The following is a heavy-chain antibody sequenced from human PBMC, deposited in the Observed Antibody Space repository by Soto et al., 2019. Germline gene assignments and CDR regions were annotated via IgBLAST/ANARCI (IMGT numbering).Heavy chain of an antibody. J-gene: IGHJ6*02. Sequence: PGGSLRLSCAASGFTFSSYGMHWVRQAPGKGLEWVAVISYDGSNKYYADSVKGRFTISRDNSKNTLYLQMNSLRAEDTAVYYCAKVENGYYYYYGMDVWGQGTTVTVSS. V-gene: IGHV3-30*18. D-gene: IGHD2-8*01. CDR1: GFTFSSYG. CDR3: AKVENGYYYYYGMDV. CDR2: ISYDGSNK.